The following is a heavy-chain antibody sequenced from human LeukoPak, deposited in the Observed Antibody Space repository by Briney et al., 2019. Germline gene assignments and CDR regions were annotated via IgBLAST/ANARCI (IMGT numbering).Heavy chain of an antibody. CDR2: IGTSTSYI. D-gene: IGHD3-22*01. CDR1: GFTFSTYI. J-gene: IGHJ6*03. CDR3: ARLLVIPTYYYYYMDV. Sequence: GGSLRLSCAASGFTFSTYIMNWVRRTPGKGLEWVSSIGTSTSYIYYADSVKGRFTISRDNAKNSLYLEMNSLRAEDTAVYYCARLLVIPTYYYYYMDVWGKGTTVTVSS. V-gene: IGHV3-21*01.